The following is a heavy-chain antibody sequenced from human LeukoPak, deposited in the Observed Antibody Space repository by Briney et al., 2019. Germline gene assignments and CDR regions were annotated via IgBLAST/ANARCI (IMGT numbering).Heavy chain of an antibody. CDR2: ISSSGSTI. CDR1: GFTFSSYE. J-gene: IGHJ6*03. Sequence: PGGSLRLSCAASGFTFSSYEMNWVRQAPGKGLEWVSYISSSGSTIYYADSVKGRFTISRDNAKNSLYLQMNSLRAEDTALYYCARVTSYRYYYYMAVWGKGTTVTVSS. D-gene: IGHD3-16*02. V-gene: IGHV3-48*03. CDR3: ARVTSYRYYYYMAV.